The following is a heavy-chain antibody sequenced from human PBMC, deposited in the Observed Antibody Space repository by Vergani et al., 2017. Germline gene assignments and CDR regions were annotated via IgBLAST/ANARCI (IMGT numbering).Heavy chain of an antibody. V-gene: IGHV3-7*01. CDR3: ARVRIVGAMWFDP. CDR1: GFSLSRFW. J-gene: IGHJ5*02. CDR2: ISPDGSAT. Sequence: EVQLVESGGGLVQPGGSLRLSCAASGFSLSRFWMSWVRQAPEKGLEWVAHISPDGSATSYVDSVKGRFTISRENAKNSLYLQMNSLRAEDTAVYYCARVRIVGAMWFDPWGQGTLVTVSS. D-gene: IGHD1-26*01.